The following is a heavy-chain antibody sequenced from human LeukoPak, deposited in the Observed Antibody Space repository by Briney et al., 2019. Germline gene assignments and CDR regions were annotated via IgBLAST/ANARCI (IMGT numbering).Heavy chain of an antibody. CDR3: ARDSHHKYYYDSSGYYPSNYYYYYGMDV. CDR1: GFTFSIYS. D-gene: IGHD3-22*01. Sequence: PAGSLRLSCAASGFTFSIYSMNWVRQAPGKGLEWVSSISSSSSYIYYADSVKGRFTISRDNAKNSLYLQMNSLRAEDTAVYYCARDSHHKYYYDSSGYYPSNYYYYYGMDVWGQGTTVTVSS. V-gene: IGHV3-21*01. CDR2: ISSSSSYI. J-gene: IGHJ6*02.